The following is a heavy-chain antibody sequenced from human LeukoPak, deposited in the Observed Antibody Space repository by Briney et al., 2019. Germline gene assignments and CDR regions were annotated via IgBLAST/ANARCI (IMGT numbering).Heavy chain of an antibody. V-gene: IGHV4-39*07. CDR3: ARVAKELFNTYYYDSSGYLGPWWYFDL. CDR1: GGSISSSSYY. Sequence: SETLSLTCTVSGGSISSSSYYWGWIRQPPGKGLEWIGSIYYSGSTYYNPSLKSRVTISVDRSKNQFSLKLSSVTAAYTAVYYCARVAKELFNTYYYDSSGYLGPWWYFDLWGRGTLVTVSS. J-gene: IGHJ2*01. D-gene: IGHD3-22*01. CDR2: IYYSGST.